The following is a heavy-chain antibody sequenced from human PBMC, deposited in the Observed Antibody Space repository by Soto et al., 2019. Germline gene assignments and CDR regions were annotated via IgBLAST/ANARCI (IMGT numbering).Heavy chain of an antibody. D-gene: IGHD3-3*01. V-gene: IGHV4-31*03. J-gene: IGHJ4*02. Sequence: SETLSLTCTVSCGSISSGGYYWSWIRQHPGKGLEWIGYIYYSGSTYYNPSLKSRVTISVDTSKNQFSLKLSSVTAADTAVYYCASFQDDFWSGHKPPPPCWGQGTLVTVSS. CDR2: IYYSGST. CDR1: CGSISSGGYY. CDR3: ASFQDDFWSGHKPPPPC.